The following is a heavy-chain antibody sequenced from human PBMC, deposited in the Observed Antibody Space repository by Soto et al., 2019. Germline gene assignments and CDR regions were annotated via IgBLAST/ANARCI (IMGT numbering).Heavy chain of an antibody. J-gene: IGHJ4*02. CDR3: AKDVYCSGSSCYSGGLSD. CDR1: GFTFNSYA. CDR2: ISGSGGST. D-gene: IGHD2-15*01. Sequence: HPGGSLRLSCATSGFTFNSYAITWARQAPGKGLEWVSAISGSGGSTYYADSVKGRFTISRDNSKNTLYLQMNSLRAEDTAVYYCAKDVYCSGSSCYSGGLSDWGQGTLVTVSS. V-gene: IGHV3-23*01.